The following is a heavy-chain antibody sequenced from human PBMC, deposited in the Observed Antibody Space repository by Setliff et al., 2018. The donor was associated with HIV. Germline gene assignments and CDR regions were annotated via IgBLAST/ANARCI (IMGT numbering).Heavy chain of an antibody. CDR3: ATALPPATTGWGPRYYFDY. J-gene: IGHJ4*02. D-gene: IGHD1-7*01. V-gene: IGHV1-69-2*01. Sequence: ASVKVSCKSSGYTFRDYYIHWVQQAPGKGLEWVGRVDPDDGDTRLAEKFQGRVTITADTSTAYLDLSSLRSEDTAVYFCATALPPATTGWGPRYYFDYWGQGTPVTVSS. CDR1: GYTFRDYY. CDR2: VDPDDGDT.